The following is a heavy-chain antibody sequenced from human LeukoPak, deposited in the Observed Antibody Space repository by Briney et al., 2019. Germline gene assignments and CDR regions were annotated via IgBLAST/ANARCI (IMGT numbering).Heavy chain of an antibody. CDR1: GGSFSGYY. D-gene: IGHD3-16*02. CDR3: ARGGGPFYDYLWGGYRSTPHWFDP. V-gene: IGHV4-34*01. J-gene: IGHJ5*02. CDR2: INNSEAT. Sequence: PSETLSLTCVVSGGSFSGYYWSWMRQPPGKGLEWVGEINNSEATNYNPSLKSRVTISLDTSNNQFSLHVASETVAATAVYYWARGGGPFYDYLWGGYRSTPHWFDPWGQGTLVTVSS.